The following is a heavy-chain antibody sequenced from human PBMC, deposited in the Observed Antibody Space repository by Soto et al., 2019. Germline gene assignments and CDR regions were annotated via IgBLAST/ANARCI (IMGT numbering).Heavy chain of an antibody. CDR3: ARIRRRLTGPRDAFDI. V-gene: IGHV3-53*01. Sequence: PGGSLRLSCAASGLTVSSNYMSWVRQAPGKGLEWVSVIYSGGSTYNADSVKGRFTITRDNSKNTLYLQMNSLRAEDTAVYYCARIRRRLTGPRDAFDIWGQGTMVTVSS. CDR2: IYSGGST. CDR1: GLTVSSNY. J-gene: IGHJ3*02.